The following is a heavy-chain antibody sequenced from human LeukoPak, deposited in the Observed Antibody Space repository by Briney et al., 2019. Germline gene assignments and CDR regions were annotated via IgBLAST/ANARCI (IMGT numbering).Heavy chain of an antibody. CDR3: ATYYESSGYRLDY. CDR2: IFRSGST. J-gene: IGHJ4*02. V-gene: IGHV4-4*02. CDR1: GVSISSSNW. D-gene: IGHD3-22*01. Sequence: PSETLSPTCAVSGVSISSSNWWTWVRQPPGKGLEWIGEIFRSGSTNYNPSLKSRVTMSVDKSKNQFSLQLNSVTATDTAVYYCATYYESSGYRLDYWGQGTLVTVSS.